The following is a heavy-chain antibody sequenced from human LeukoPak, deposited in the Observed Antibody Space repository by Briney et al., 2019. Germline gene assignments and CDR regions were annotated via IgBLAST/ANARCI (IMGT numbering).Heavy chain of an antibody. V-gene: IGHV3-7*01. CDR3: ARGRNWFDP. CDR2: IKQDGSEK. J-gene: IGHJ5*02. CDR1: GFTFNSYW. Sequence: GGSLRLPCAASGFTFNSYWMTWVRQAPGKGLEWVANIKQDGSEKYYVDSVKGRFTISRDNAKNSLYLQMNSLRAEDTAVYYCARGRNWFDPWGQGTLVTVSS.